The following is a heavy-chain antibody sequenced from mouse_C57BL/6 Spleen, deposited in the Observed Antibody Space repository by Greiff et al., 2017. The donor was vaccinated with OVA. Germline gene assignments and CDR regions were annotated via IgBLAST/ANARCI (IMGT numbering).Heavy chain of an antibody. CDR2: IWSDGST. CDR3: AIYYGYGPYYAMDY. J-gene: IGHJ4*01. V-gene: IGHV2-6*03. D-gene: IGHD2-2*01. CDR1: GFSLTSYG. Sequence: VHLVESGPGLVAPSQSLSITCTVSGFSLTSYGVHWVRQPPGKGLEWLVVIWSDGSTTYNSALKSRLSISKDNSKSQVFLKMNSLQTDDTAMYYCAIYYGYGPYYAMDYWGQGTSVTVSS.